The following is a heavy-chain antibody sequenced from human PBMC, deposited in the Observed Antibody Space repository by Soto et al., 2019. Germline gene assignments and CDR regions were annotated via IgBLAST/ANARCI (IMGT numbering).Heavy chain of an antibody. D-gene: IGHD3-10*01. Sequence: SETLSLTCTVSGGSISSYYWSWIRQPPGKGLEWIGYIYYSGSTNYNPSLKSRVTISVDTSKNQFSLKLSSVTAADTAVYYCARLLYGSGSWFDPWGQGTLVTVS. CDR3: ARLLYGSGSWFDP. J-gene: IGHJ5*02. V-gene: IGHV4-59*08. CDR2: IYYSGST. CDR1: GGSISSYY.